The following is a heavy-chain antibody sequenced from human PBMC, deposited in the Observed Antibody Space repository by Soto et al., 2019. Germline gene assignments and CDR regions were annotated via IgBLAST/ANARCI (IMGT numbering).Heavy chain of an antibody. Sequence: QLQLQESGPGLVKPSETLSLTCTVSGGSISSVSYYWGWIRQPPGKGLEGIGSIYYSGSAYYSPSLKIRVTMSVDTSKNQLSLKLSSVTAADTAVYYCARLHCNSPNCVPLDPWGQGTLVTVSS. CDR2: IYYSGSA. V-gene: IGHV4-39*01. CDR3: ARLHCNSPNCVPLDP. CDR1: GGSISSVSYY. J-gene: IGHJ5*02. D-gene: IGHD2-2*01.